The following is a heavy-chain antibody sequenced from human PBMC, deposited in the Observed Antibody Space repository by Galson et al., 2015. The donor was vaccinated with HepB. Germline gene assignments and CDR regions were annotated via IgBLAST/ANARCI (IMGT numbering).Heavy chain of an antibody. Sequence: SLRLSCAVTGLTFSNYAMSWVRQAPGKGLEWVSAISASGASTYYADSVRGRFTISRDNSKNTLSLQMNSLRADDTAVYHCAKDGGVVIPAATHDAFDIWGQGTMVTVSS. D-gene: IGHD2-2*01. CDR1: GLTFSNYA. CDR3: AKDGGVVIPAATHDAFDI. V-gene: IGHV3-23*01. CDR2: ISASGAST. J-gene: IGHJ3*02.